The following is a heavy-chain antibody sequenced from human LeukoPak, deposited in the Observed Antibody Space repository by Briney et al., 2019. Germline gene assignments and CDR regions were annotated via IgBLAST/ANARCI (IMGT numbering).Heavy chain of an antibody. CDR1: GFTFSSYG. D-gene: IGHD6-19*01. CDR2: IWYDGSNK. V-gene: IGHV3-33*01. Sequence: RGSLRLSCAASGFTFSSYGMHWVRQAPGKGLEWVAVIWYDGSNKYYADSVKGRFTISRDNSKNTLYLQMNSLRAEDTAVYYCARGRIAVAGTLLGYWGQGTLVTVSS. J-gene: IGHJ4*02. CDR3: ARGRIAVAGTLLGY.